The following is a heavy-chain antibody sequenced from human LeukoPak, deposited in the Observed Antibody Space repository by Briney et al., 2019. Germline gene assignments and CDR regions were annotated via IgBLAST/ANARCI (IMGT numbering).Heavy chain of an antibody. CDR2: ISSNGDST. CDR3: ARAYYDSGGYYYDY. D-gene: IGHD3-22*01. V-gene: IGHV3-64*01. J-gene: IGHJ4*02. Sequence: GGSLRLSCAASGLTFSSYPMHWVRQAPGKGLEYVSAISSNGDSTYYANSVKGRFTISRDNSKNTLYLQMGSLRAEDMAVYYCARAYYDSGGYYYDYWGQGTLVTVSS. CDR1: GLTFSSYP.